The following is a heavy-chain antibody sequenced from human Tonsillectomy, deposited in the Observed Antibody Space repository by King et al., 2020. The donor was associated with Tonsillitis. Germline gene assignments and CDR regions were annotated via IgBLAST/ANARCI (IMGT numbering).Heavy chain of an antibody. Sequence: QLVQSGAEVKKPGASVKVSCKASGYTFTSYGISWVRQAPGQGLEWMGWISAYNGNTNYAQKLQVRVTMTTDTSTSTAYMELRSLRSDDTAVYYCARVQEDGDLGHYFDYWGQGTLVTVSS. CDR2: ISAYNGNT. CDR3: ARVQEDGDLGHYFDY. D-gene: IGHD4-17*01. J-gene: IGHJ4*02. V-gene: IGHV1-18*01. CDR1: GYTFTSYG.